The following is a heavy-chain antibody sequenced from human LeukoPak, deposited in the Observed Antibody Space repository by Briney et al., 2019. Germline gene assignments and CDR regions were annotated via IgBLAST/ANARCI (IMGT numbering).Heavy chain of an antibody. V-gene: IGHV3-11*04. CDR2: ISSSGSTI. CDR3: ASGIRERGFDY. Sequence: GGSLRLSCAASGFTFSDYYMSWIRQAPGKGLEWVSYISSSGSTIYYADSVKGRFTISRDNAKNSLYLQMNSLRPDDTALYFCASGIRERGFDYWGHGTLVTVSS. J-gene: IGHJ4*01. D-gene: IGHD1-1*01. CDR1: GFTFSDYY.